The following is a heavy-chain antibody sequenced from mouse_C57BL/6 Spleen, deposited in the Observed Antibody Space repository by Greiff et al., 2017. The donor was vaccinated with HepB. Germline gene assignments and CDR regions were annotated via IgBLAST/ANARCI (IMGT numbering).Heavy chain of an antibody. CDR1: GYAFTNYL. J-gene: IGHJ2*01. D-gene: IGHD1-1*01. V-gene: IGHV1-54*01. CDR3: ARVSSTYGSRRDYYFDY. CDR2: INPGSGGT. Sequence: QVQLQQSGAELVRPGTSVKVSCKASGYAFTNYLIEWVKQRPGQGLEWIGVINPGSGGTNYNEKFKGKATLTADKSSSTAYMQLSSLTSEDSAVYFCARVSSTYGSRRDYYFDYWGQGTTLTVSS.